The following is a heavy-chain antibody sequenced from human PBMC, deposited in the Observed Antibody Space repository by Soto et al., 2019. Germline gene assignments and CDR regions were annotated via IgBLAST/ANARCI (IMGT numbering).Heavy chain of an antibody. CDR2: IIPIFGTV. CDR1: GGTFSTHA. V-gene: IGHV1-69*06. D-gene: IGHD6-19*01. Sequence: QVQLVQSGAEVKKPGSSVKVSCKASGGTFSTHAISWVRQAPGQGLEWMGGIIPIFGTVGYAQKFQGTVTITADTSTNTAYMDLSSLRSEDTAVYFCATYRFSGPGWLDSWGQGTQVTVSA. CDR3: ATYRFSGPGWLDS. J-gene: IGHJ4*02.